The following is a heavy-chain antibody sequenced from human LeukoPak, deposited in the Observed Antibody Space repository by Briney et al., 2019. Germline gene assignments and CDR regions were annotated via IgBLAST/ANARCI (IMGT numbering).Heavy chain of an antibody. CDR2: ISWNSGSI. J-gene: IGHJ3*02. V-gene: IGHV3-9*01. CDR1: GFTFDDYA. D-gene: IGHD2-2*01. CDR3: AKGKRTSCYHAFDI. Sequence: GRSLRLSCAASGFTFDDYAMHWVRQAPGKGLEWVSGISWNSGSIGYADSVKGRFTISRDNAKNSLYLQMNSLRAEDTALYYCAKGKRTSCYHAFDIWGQGTRVTVSP.